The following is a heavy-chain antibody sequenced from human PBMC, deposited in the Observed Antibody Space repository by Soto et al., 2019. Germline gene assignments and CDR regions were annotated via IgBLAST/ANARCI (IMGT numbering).Heavy chain of an antibody. CDR2: IIPICGTA. CDR1: GGTFSSYA. Sequence: QVQLVQSGAEVKKPGSSVKVSCKASGGTFSSYAISWVRQAPGQGLEWMGGIIPICGTANYAQKVQGRVTITADESTSTAYMELSSLRSEDTAVYYCARANCSGGSCYSRFSYYYGMDVWGQGTTVTVSS. V-gene: IGHV1-69*01. D-gene: IGHD2-15*01. CDR3: ARANCSGGSCYSRFSYYYGMDV. J-gene: IGHJ6*02.